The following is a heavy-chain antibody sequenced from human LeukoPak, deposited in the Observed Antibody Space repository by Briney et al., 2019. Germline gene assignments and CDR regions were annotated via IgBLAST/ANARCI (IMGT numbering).Heavy chain of an antibody. J-gene: IGHJ4*02. D-gene: IGHD5-24*01. V-gene: IGHV6-1*01. CDR1: GDSVSSNRAS. CDR2: TYYRSKWYN. CDR3: SRSDGASDFDY. Sequence: SQTLSLTCAISGDSVSSNRASWTWIRQSPSRGLEWLGRTYYRSKWYNDYAVSLKSRISINPGTSKNQFSLQLNSVTSEDTAVYYCSRSDGASDFDYWGQGTLVTVSS.